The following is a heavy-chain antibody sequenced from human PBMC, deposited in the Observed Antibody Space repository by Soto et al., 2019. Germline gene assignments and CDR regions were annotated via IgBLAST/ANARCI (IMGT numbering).Heavy chain of an antibody. D-gene: IGHD3-16*01. CDR2: VNPDTGVA. CDR1: GYTFTDYF. CDR3: ARDPIRGGVPYFFDF. Sequence: ASVKVSCKASGYTFTDYFVHWVRLAPGQGLEWMGWVNPDTGVATFPQKFQGRVAVTRDASINTDYMELTHLTSEDTGIYYCARDPIRGGVPYFFDFWGRGTQVTVSS. J-gene: IGHJ4*02. V-gene: IGHV1-2*02.